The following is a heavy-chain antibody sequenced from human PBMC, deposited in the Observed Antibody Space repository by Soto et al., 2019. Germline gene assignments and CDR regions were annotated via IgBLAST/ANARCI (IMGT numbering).Heavy chain of an antibody. CDR3: TKDRATHRNY. Sequence: QVQLVESGGGVVQPGRSLSLSCAASGFTFRNYVMHWVRQAPGKGLEWVAVISSDGSNKYYADSVKGRFTISRDNSKNTQYLQMNSLRIEDTAVYYCTKDRATHRNYWGQGTLVTVSS. CDR2: ISSDGSNK. J-gene: IGHJ4*02. D-gene: IGHD5-12*01. CDR1: GFTFRNYV. V-gene: IGHV3-30*18.